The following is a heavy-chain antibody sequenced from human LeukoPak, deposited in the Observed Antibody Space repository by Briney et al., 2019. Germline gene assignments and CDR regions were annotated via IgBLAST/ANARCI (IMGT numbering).Heavy chain of an antibody. CDR3: AKGGGWIYYFDY. CDR1: GFTFSRFT. CDR2: ISGSDSST. J-gene: IGHJ4*02. V-gene: IGHV3-23*01. Sequence: GGSPRLSCAASGFTFSRFTMNWVRQAPGKGLEWVSGISGSDSSTYYSDIVKGRFIISRDKSKNTLYLQMNSLRADDTAVYYCAKGGGWIYYFDYWGQGTLVTVSS. D-gene: IGHD4-23*01.